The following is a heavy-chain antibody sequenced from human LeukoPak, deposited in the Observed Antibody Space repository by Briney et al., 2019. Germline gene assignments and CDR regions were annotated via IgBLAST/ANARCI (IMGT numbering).Heavy chain of an antibody. CDR1: GGSFSSGSYY. V-gene: IGHV4-61*01. CDR3: ARDRTGPLSYYYGIDP. D-gene: IGHD3-10*01. Sequence: SETLSLTCTVSGGSFSSGSYYWSWIRQPPGKGLEWIGYIYYSGSTNYNPSLKSRVTISVDTSKNQFSLKLSSVTAADTAVYYCARDRTGPLSYYYGIDPWGQGTLVTVPS. CDR2: IYYSGST. J-gene: IGHJ5*02.